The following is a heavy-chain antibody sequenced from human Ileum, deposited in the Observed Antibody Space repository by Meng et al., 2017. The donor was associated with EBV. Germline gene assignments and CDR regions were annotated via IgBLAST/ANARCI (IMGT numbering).Heavy chain of an antibody. CDR2: IYHSGST. V-gene: IGHV4-4*02. CDR1: GDSISSNNW. CDR3: ASGRDYAWHS. D-gene: IGHD4-17*01. J-gene: IGHJ4*02. Sequence: QGQVPESGQGLVKPSGTLSLTCAVSGDSISSNNWWSWVRQPPGKGLEWIGEIYHSGSTNYNPSLKSRVTMSVDKSKNQISLNLSSVTAADTAVYYCASGRDYAWHSWGRGTLVTVSS.